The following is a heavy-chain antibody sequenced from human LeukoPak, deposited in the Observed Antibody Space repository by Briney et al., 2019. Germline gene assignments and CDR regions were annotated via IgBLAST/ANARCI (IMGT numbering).Heavy chain of an antibody. V-gene: IGHV3-33*08. J-gene: IGHJ4*02. D-gene: IGHD1-1*01. CDR3: ASESNYNY. CDR1: GFTFSNAW. Sequence: GGSLRLSCAASGFTFSNAWMSWVRQAPGKGLEWVAAIWYDGSNRWFADSVKGRFSISRDNSKDTLYLQMNSLRAEDTAMYYCASESNYNYWGQGTLVTVSP. CDR2: IWYDGSNR.